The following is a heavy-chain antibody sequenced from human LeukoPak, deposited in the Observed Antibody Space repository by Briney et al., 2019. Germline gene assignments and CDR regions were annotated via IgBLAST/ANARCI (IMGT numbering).Heavy chain of an antibody. CDR1: GGSFSGYY. D-gene: IGHD5-18*01. J-gene: IGHJ5*02. CDR2: INRSGST. Sequence: PSETLSLTCAVYGGSFSGYYWSWIRQPPGKGLEWIGEINRSGSTNYNPSLESRVTISVDTSKNQFSLKLSSVTAADTAVYYCARGRIQLWNYNWFDPWGQGTLVTVSS. CDR3: ARGRIQLWNYNWFDP. V-gene: IGHV4-34*01.